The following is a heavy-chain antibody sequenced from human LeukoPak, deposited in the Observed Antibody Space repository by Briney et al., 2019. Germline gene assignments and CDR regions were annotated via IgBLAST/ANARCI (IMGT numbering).Heavy chain of an antibody. CDR3: ARRGTGFNAFDT. D-gene: IGHD1-1*01. J-gene: IGHJ3*02. Sequence: GESLKIPCQASGYSFPGYWVGWVRQMPGEGREWMGIIYPADSDTRYSPSFQGQVTISAAKSTSAAYLQWCRLKASDTAMYYCARRGTGFNAFDTWGQGTMVTVSS. CDR2: IYPADSDT. CDR1: GYSFPGYW. V-gene: IGHV5-51*01.